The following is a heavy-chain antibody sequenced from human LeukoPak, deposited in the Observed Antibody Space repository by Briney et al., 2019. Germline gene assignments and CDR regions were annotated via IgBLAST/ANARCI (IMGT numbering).Heavy chain of an antibody. CDR3: ARGGVWQAFWSGNSDY. CDR1: GFTFSSYS. Sequence: GGSLRLSCAASGFTFSSYSMNWVRQAPGKGLEWVSYISSSSTIYYGDSVKGRFTISRDNAKNSLYLQMNSLRAEDTAVYYCARGGVWQAFWSGNSDYWGQGTLVTVSS. V-gene: IGHV3-48*04. CDR2: ISSSSTI. J-gene: IGHJ4*02. D-gene: IGHD3-3*01.